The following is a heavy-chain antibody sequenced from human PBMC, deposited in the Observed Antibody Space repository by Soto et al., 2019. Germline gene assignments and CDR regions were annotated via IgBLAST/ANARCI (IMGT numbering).Heavy chain of an antibody. V-gene: IGHV3-23*01. Sequence: GGSLRLSCAASGFTFSSYAMSWVRQAPGKGLEWVSAISGSGGSTYYADSVKGRFTISRDNSKNTLYLQMNSLRAEDTAVYYCAKDRQAWFGDTGATKPGYWGQGTLVTVSS. J-gene: IGHJ4*02. D-gene: IGHD3-10*01. CDR2: ISGSGGST. CDR3: AKDRQAWFGDTGATKPGY. CDR1: GFTFSSYA.